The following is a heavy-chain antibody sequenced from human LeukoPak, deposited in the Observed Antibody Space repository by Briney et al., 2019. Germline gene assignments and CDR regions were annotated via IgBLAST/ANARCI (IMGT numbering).Heavy chain of an antibody. J-gene: IGHJ3*02. Sequence: HPGGSLRLSCAASGFTFSSYDMHWVRQATGKGLEWVSAIGTAGDTYYPGSVKGRFTISRENAKNSLYLQTNSLRAGDTAVYYCAREGNSGSYLDDAFDIWGQGTMATVSS. CDR1: GFTFSSYD. CDR2: IGTAGDT. V-gene: IGHV3-13*04. D-gene: IGHD1-26*01. CDR3: AREGNSGSYLDDAFDI.